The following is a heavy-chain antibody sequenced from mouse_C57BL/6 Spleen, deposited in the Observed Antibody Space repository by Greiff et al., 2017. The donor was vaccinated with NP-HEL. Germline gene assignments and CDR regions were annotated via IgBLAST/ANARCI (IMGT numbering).Heavy chain of an antibody. D-gene: IGHD1-1*01. CDR2: IDPEDGGT. J-gene: IGHJ2*01. CDR1: GFYITDYY. Sequence: VQLQQSGAELVKPGASVKLSCTASGFYITDYYMNWVKQRTEQGLEWIGRIDPEDGGTNYAPKFQGQATLTADISSNTAYRQVCSLTSGVTAVYFCASGGLVAPYSCDYWGQGTTLTVSA. CDR3: ASGGLVAPYSCDY. V-gene: IGHV14-2*01.